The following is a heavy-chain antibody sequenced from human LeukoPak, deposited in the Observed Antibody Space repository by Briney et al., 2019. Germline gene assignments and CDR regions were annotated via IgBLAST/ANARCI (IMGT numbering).Heavy chain of an antibody. CDR1: GFTFSSYS. CDR2: VSSSSSYI. V-gene: IGHV3-21*01. CDR3: AKDDRWLQFCC. J-gene: IGHJ4*02. Sequence: GGSLRLSCAASGFTFSSYSMNWVRQAPGKGLEWVSSVSSSSSYIYYADSVKGRFTISRDNAKNSLYLQMNSLRAEDTAVYYCAKDDRWLQFCCWGQGTLVTVSA. D-gene: IGHD5-24*01.